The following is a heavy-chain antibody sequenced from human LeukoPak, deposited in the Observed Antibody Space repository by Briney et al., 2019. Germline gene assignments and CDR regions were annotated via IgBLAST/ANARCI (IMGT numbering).Heavy chain of an antibody. CDR3: ARDLHGSPDW. CDR1: GFTFTTFW. Sequence: GGSLRLSCAASGFTFTTFWMNWVRQAPGEGLVWVSLINTNGRTTTYADSVEGRFTISRDNAKNTLYLQMNSLRAEDTAVYYCARDLHGSPDWWGQGTLVTVSS. V-gene: IGHV3-74*01. D-gene: IGHD2-2*03. CDR2: INTNGRTT. J-gene: IGHJ4*02.